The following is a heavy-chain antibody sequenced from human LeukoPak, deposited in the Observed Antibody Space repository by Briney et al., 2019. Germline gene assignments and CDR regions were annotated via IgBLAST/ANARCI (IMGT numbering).Heavy chain of an antibody. D-gene: IGHD3-22*01. CDR2: IYYSGST. V-gene: IGHV4-59*01. Sequence: SETLSLTCTVSGGSISSYYWSWIRQPPGKGLEWIGYIYYSGSTNYNPSLKSRVTISVDTSKNQFSLKLSSVTAADTAVYYCARDRVSDSSGYDIWGQGTLVTVSS. J-gene: IGHJ4*02. CDR3: ARDRVSDSSGYDI. CDR1: GGSISSYY.